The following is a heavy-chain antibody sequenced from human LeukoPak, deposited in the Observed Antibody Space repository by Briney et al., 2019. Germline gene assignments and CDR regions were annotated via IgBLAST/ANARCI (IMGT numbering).Heavy chain of an antibody. CDR2: IYPGGSDT. Sequence: PGESLKISCKGSGYSSTSYWIGWVRQMPGKGLEWMGIIYPGGSDTGYSPSFQGQVTISADKSISTAYLQWSSLKASDTAMYYCARHGSSSWDYFDYWGQGTLVTVSS. J-gene: IGHJ4*02. CDR1: GYSSTSYW. V-gene: IGHV5-51*01. CDR3: ARHGSSSWDYFDY. D-gene: IGHD6-13*01.